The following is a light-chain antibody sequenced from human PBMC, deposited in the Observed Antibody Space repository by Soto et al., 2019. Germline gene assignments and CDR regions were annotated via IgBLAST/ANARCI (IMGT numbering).Light chain of an antibody. CDR2: GAS. J-gene: IGKJ1*01. CDR1: QSVSSN. CDR3: QQYNNFWT. Sequence: EIVMTQSPATLSVSPGETATLSCWASQSVSSNLAWYQQKPGQAPRLLIYGASTRATAIPARFSGSGSGTEFTLTISSLQSEDFAVYYCQQYNNFWTFGQGTKVEIK. V-gene: IGKV3-15*01.